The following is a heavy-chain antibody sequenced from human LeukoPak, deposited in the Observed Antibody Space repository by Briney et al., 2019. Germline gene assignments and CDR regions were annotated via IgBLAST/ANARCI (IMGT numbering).Heavy chain of an antibody. D-gene: IGHD2-8*01. CDR2: IYYSGST. CDR1: GGSISSYY. V-gene: IGHV4-59*01. J-gene: IGHJ4*02. CDR3: AAGIGTSRLYPNLAFAY. Sequence: SETLSLTCTVSGGSISSYYWIWIRKPPGKGLEGIGYIYYSGSTNYNRSLKSRVTISVDTPKNQFSLKLSSVTDADTAVYYCAAGIGTSRLYPNLAFAYWRQGPLVSVSS.